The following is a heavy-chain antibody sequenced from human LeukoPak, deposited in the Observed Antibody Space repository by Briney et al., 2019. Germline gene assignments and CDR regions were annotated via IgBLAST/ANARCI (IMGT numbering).Heavy chain of an antibody. V-gene: IGHV4-39*01. J-gene: IGHJ4*02. CDR3: ARLHHYDSSGYYYRFDY. CDR1: GGSISNSYYY. Sequence: PSETLSLTCTVSGGSISNSYYYWGWIRQPPGKGLEWIGSIDYSGSTYYNPSLKSRVTISVDTSKNQFSLKLSSVTAADTAVYYCARLHHYDSSGYYYRFDYWGQGTLVTVSS. CDR2: IDYSGST. D-gene: IGHD3-22*01.